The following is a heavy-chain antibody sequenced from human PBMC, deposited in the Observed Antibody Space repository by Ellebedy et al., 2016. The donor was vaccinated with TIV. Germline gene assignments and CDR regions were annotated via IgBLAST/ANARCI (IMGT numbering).Heavy chain of an antibody. Sequence: PGGSLTLSCVTSGFTFSSNYLSWVRQVNGKGLEWVSSIYSDFRTFYTDSVKDRFTISRDNSKSTVYLQMSSLRVEDTALYYCARADYGDSTFDFWGQGTLVTVSS. D-gene: IGHD4-17*01. CDR2: IYSDFRT. J-gene: IGHJ5*01. CDR1: GFTFSSNY. CDR3: ARADYGDSTFDF. V-gene: IGHV3-66*01.